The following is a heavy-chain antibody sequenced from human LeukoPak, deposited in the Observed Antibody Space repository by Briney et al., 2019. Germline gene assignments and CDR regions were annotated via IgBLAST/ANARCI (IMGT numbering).Heavy chain of an antibody. CDR1: GGSISSYY. CDR2: IYYSGST. Sequence: PSETLSLTCTVSGGSISSYYWSWIRQPPGKGLEWIGYIYYSGSTNYNPSLKSRVTISVDTSKNQFSLKLSSVTAADTAVYYCARGRPVAATHYWGQGTLVTVS. D-gene: IGHD2-15*01. CDR3: ARGRPVAATHY. J-gene: IGHJ4*02. V-gene: IGHV4-59*01.